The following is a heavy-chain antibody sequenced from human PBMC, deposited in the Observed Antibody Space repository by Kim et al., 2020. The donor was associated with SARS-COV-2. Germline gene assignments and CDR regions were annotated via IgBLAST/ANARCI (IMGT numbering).Heavy chain of an antibody. D-gene: IGHD4-4*01. Sequence: SETLSLTCTVSGGSISSGAYYWSWIRRHPGKGLEWIGYIYYSGSTYYNPSLKSRVTISVDTSKNQFSLKLSSVTAADTAVYYCARAFATVTTNWFDPWGQGTLVTVSS. CDR3: ARAFATVTTNWFDP. V-gene: IGHV4-31*03. J-gene: IGHJ5*02. CDR2: IYYSGST. CDR1: GGSISSGAYY.